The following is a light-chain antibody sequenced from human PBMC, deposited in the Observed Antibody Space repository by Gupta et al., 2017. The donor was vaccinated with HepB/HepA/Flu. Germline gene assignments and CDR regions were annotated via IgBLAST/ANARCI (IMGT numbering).Light chain of an antibody. CDR2: AAS. CDR1: QSVSSTF. V-gene: IGKV3-20*01. J-gene: IGKJ2*01. Sequence: EIVLTQSQGTLSLSPGERATLSCKTSQSVSSTFLAWYQQKPGQAPRLLISAASNRATGIPDRFSGSGSGTDFALTVNILEPEDFAVYYCQQYVTSPPGYTFGQGTKLEIK. CDR3: QQYVTSPPGYT.